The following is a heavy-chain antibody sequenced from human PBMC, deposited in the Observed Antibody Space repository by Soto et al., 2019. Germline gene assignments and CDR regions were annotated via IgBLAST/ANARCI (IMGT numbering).Heavy chain of an antibody. Sequence: GESLKISCKGSGYSFTNYWIGWVRQMPGKGLEWMGIIYPGDSDTRYSPSFQGQVTISADKSIGTAYLQWGSLKASDTAVYFCARLDCADGVCWPSDYWGQGTLVTVSS. CDR3: ARLDCADGVCWPSDY. CDR1: GYSFTNYW. D-gene: IGHD2-8*01. V-gene: IGHV5-51*01. CDR2: IYPGDSDT. J-gene: IGHJ4*02.